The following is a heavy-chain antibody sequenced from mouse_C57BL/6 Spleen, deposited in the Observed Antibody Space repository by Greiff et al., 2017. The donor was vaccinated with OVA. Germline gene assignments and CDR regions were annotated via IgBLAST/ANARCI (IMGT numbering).Heavy chain of an antibody. CDR2: IDPETGGT. CDR1: GYTFTDYE. CDR3: TRWVVATRNAY. Sequence: VQLQQSGAELVRPGASVTLSCKASGYTFTDYEMHWVKQTPVHGLEWIGAIDPETGGTACNQKFKGKAILTADKSSSTAYMELRSLTSEDSAVYYCTRWVVATRNAYWGQGTLVTVSA. V-gene: IGHV1-15*01. D-gene: IGHD1-1*01. J-gene: IGHJ3*01.